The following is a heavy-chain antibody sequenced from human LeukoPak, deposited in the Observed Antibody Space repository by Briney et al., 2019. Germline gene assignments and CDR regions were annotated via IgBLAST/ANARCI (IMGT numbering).Heavy chain of an antibody. J-gene: IGHJ6*03. CDR1: GYTFTGYY. Sequence: ASVKVSCKASGYTFTGYYMHWVRQAPGQGLEWMGWINPNSGGTNYAQKFQGRVTMTRDTSISTAYMELSSLRSEDTAVYYCARGMVGQGYYDFWSGRNYMDVWGKGTTVTVSS. CDR2: INPNSGGT. CDR3: ARGMVGQGYYDFWSGRNYMDV. V-gene: IGHV1-2*02. D-gene: IGHD3-3*01.